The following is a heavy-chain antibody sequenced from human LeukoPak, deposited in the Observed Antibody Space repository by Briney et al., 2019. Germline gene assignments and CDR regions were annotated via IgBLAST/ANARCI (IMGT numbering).Heavy chain of an antibody. Sequence: ASVKVSCKASGYTFTGYYMHWVRRAPGQGLEWMGWINPNSGGTNYAQKFQGRVTMTRDTSISTAYMELSRLRSDDTAVYYCARESPSLGYCSGGSCYRYFDYWGQGTLVTVSS. J-gene: IGHJ4*02. CDR3: ARESPSLGYCSGGSCYRYFDY. V-gene: IGHV1-2*02. D-gene: IGHD2-15*01. CDR2: INPNSGGT. CDR1: GYTFTGYY.